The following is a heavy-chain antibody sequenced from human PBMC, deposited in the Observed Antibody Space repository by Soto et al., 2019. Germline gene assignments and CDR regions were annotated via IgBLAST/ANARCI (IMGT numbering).Heavy chain of an antibody. CDR3: ARASSGSYYPNYFDY. D-gene: IGHD1-26*01. CDR1: GFTFSSYS. J-gene: IGHJ4*02. Sequence: PGGSLRLSCAASGFTFSSYSMNWVRQAPGKGLEWVSYISSSSSTIYYADSVKGRFTISRDNAKNSLYLQMNSLRDEDTAVYYCARASSGSYYPNYFDYWGQGTLVTVSS. V-gene: IGHV3-48*02. CDR2: ISSSSSTI.